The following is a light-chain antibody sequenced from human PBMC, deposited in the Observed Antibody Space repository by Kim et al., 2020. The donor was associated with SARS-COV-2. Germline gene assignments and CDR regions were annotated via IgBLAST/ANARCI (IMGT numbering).Light chain of an antibody. Sequence: SPGERAPTSCRASQSVSSYLAWYQQKPGQAPRLLIYDASNRATGIPTRFSGSGSGTDFTLTISSLEPEDFAVYYCQQRSNWPPITFGPGTKVDIK. CDR1: QSVSSY. V-gene: IGKV3-11*01. CDR3: QQRSNWPPIT. CDR2: DAS. J-gene: IGKJ3*01.